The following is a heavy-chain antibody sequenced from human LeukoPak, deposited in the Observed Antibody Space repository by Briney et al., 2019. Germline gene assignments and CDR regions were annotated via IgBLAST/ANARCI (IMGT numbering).Heavy chain of an antibody. Sequence: GASVKVSCKASGYTFTSYDINWVRQATGQGLEWMGWINPNSGNTGYAQKFQGRVTITRNTSISTAYMELSSLRSEDAAVYYCARGYSGYDTEYVNWGQGTLVTVSS. V-gene: IGHV1-8*03. CDR1: GYTFTSYD. CDR3: ARGYSGYDTEYVN. J-gene: IGHJ4*02. D-gene: IGHD5-12*01. CDR2: INPNSGNT.